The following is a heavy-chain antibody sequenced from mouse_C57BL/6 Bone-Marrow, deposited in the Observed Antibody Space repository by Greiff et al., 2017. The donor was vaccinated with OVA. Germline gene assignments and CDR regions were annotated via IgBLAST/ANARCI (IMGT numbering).Heavy chain of an antibody. Sequence: EVQLVESGGGLVQPKGSLKLSCAASGFTFNTYAMHWVRQAPGKGLEWVARIRSKSSNYATYYADSVKDRFTISRDDSQSMLYLQMNNLKTEDTAMYYCVRGIDYYGTTYYFDYWGQGTTLTVSS. CDR1: GFTFNTYA. J-gene: IGHJ2*01. CDR2: IRSKSSNYAT. V-gene: IGHV10-3*01. D-gene: IGHD1-1*01. CDR3: VRGIDYYGTTYYFDY.